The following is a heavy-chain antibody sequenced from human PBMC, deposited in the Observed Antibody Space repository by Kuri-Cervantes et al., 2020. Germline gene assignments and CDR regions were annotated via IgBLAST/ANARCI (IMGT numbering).Heavy chain of an antibody. J-gene: IGHJ6*02. V-gene: IGHV3-53*01. CDR2: IYSGGST. CDR1: GFTVSSNY. CDR3: ARDRGYGSGSYRYHGMDV. Sequence: GESLKISCAASGFTVSSNYMSWVRQAPGKGLEWVSVIYSGGSTYYADSVKSRFTISRDNSKNTLYLQMNSLRAEDTAVYYRARDRGYGSGSYRYHGMDVWGQGTKVTVSS. D-gene: IGHD3-10*01.